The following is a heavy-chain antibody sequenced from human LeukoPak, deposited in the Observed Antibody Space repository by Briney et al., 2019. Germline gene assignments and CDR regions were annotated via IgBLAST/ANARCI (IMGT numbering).Heavy chain of an antibody. Sequence: GGSLRLSCAASGFTFDEYTMHWVRQVPGKGLEWVSGITWNSESTDYADSVKGRFTISRDNAKNSLYLQMNSLRAEDMALYYCTKGNWGSAFDIWGQGTMVTVSS. CDR3: TKGNWGSAFDI. CDR2: ITWNSEST. J-gene: IGHJ3*02. D-gene: IGHD7-27*01. CDR1: GFTFDEYT. V-gene: IGHV3-9*03.